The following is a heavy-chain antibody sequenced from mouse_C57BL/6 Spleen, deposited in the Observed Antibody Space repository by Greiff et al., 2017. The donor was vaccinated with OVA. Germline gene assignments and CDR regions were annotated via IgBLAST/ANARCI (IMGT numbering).Heavy chain of an antibody. Sequence: EVQLVESGGGLVQSGRSLRLSCATSGFTFSDFYMEWVRQAPGKGLEWIAASRNKANDYTTEYSASVKGRFIVSRDTSQSILYLQMNALRAEDTAIYYCARDADAMDYWGQGTSVTVSS. J-gene: IGHJ4*01. CDR1: GFTFSDFY. CDR2: SRNKANDYTT. CDR3: ARDADAMDY. V-gene: IGHV7-1*01.